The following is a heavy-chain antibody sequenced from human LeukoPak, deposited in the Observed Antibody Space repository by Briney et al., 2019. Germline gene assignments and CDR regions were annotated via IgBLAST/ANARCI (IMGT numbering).Heavy chain of an antibody. Sequence: GGSLRLSCAASGFTFSSYSMNWVRQAPGKGLEWVSSISSSSSYIYYADSVKGRFTISRDNAKNSLYLQMNSLRAEDTAVYYCAKSILIRGISGYHYYYMDVWGKGTTVTISS. V-gene: IGHV3-21*01. CDR2: ISSSSSYI. CDR3: AKSILIRGISGYHYYYMDV. D-gene: IGHD2-8*01. J-gene: IGHJ6*03. CDR1: GFTFSSYS.